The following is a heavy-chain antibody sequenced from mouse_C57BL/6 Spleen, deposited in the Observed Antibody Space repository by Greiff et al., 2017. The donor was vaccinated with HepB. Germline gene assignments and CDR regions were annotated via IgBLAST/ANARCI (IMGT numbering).Heavy chain of an antibody. D-gene: IGHD3-2*01. CDR3: ASLDSSWFAY. J-gene: IGHJ3*01. CDR1: GFTFSSYG. Sequence: EVHLVESGGDLVKPGGSLKLSCAASGFTFSSYGMSWVRQTPDKRLEWVATISSGGSYTYYPDSVKGRFTISRDNAKNTLYLQMSSLKSEDTAMYYCASLDSSWFAYWGQGTLVTVSA. V-gene: IGHV5-6*01. CDR2: ISSGGSYT.